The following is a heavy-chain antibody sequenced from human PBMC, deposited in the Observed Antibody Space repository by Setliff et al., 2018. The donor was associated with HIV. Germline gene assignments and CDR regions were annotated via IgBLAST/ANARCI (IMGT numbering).Heavy chain of an antibody. CDR1: GYTFTSYG. CDR2: ISAYNGYT. D-gene: IGHD6-19*01. Sequence: GASVKVSCKASGYTFTSYGITWVRQAPGQGLEWMGWISAYNGYTNYAQKLQGRVTMTTDTSTSTAYMEVRSLRSDDTAVYYCARFIAVAGRFDYWGQGTLVTVSS. V-gene: IGHV1-18*01. CDR3: ARFIAVAGRFDY. J-gene: IGHJ4*02.